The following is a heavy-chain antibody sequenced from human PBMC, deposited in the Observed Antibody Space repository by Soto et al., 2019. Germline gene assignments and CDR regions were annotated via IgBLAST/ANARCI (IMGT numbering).Heavy chain of an antibody. D-gene: IGHD3-10*01. J-gene: IGHJ6*02. CDR3: ARVLLWFGNPQLYGMDV. V-gene: IGHV5-51*01. CDR2: IYPGDSDT. CDR1: GYSFTSYW. Sequence: PGESLKISCKGSGYSFTSYWIGWVRQMPGKGLEWMGIIYPGDSDTGYSPSFQGQVTISADKSISTAYLQWSSLKASDTAMYYCARVLLWFGNPQLYGMDVWGQGTTVTVSS.